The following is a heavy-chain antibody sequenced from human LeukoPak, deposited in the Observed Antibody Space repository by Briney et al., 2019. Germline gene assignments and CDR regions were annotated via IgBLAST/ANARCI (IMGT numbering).Heavy chain of an antibody. J-gene: IGHJ3*02. V-gene: IGHV3-30-3*01. D-gene: IGHD3-3*01. Sequence: GGSLRLSCAASGFTFSSYAMHWVRQAPGKGLEWVAVISYDGSNKYYADSVKGRFTISRDNSKNTLYLQMNSLRAEDTAVYYCARGPGSVFGVVINAFDIWGQGTMVTVSS. CDR1: GFTFSSYA. CDR3: ARGPGSVFGVVINAFDI. CDR2: ISYDGSNK.